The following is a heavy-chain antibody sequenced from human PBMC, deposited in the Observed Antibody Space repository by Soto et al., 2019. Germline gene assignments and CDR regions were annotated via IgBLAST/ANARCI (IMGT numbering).Heavy chain of an antibody. CDR3: ATARPLADNNWLDP. V-gene: IGHV1-24*01. Sequence: ASVQVSCKVSGSTHTELSMHWVRQAPGKGLEWMGGFDPEDGETIYAQKFQGRVTMTEDTSTDTAYMELSSLRSEDTAVYYCATARPLADNNWLDPRGQGTLVTVSS. J-gene: IGHJ5*02. CDR2: FDPEDGET. CDR1: GSTHTELS.